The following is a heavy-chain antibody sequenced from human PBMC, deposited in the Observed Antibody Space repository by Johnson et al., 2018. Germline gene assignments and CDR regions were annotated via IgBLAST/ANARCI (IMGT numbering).Heavy chain of an antibody. V-gene: IGHV3-30*18. Sequence: VQLVESGGGLVQPGGSLRLSCAASGFTFSSYSMNWVRQAPGKGLEWVAVISYDGSNKYYADSVKGRFTISRDNSKNTLYLQMNSLRAEDMAVYYCAKYSSSSNYYYGMDVWGQGTTVTVSS. CDR2: ISYDGSNK. D-gene: IGHD6-6*01. CDR3: AKYSSSSNYYYGMDV. J-gene: IGHJ6*02. CDR1: GFTFSSYS.